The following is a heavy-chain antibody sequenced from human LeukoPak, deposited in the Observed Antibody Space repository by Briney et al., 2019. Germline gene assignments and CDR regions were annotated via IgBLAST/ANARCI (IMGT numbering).Heavy chain of an antibody. J-gene: IGHJ6*02. CDR1: GYTFTSYD. CDR3: ASWPRYCSSTSCHVTYYYYGMDV. V-gene: IGHV1-69*13. D-gene: IGHD2-2*01. Sequence: SVKVSCKASGYTFTSYDINWVRHATGQGLEWMGGIIPIFGTANYAQKFQGRVTITADESTSTAYMELSSLRPEDTAVYYCASWPRYCSSTSCHVTYYYYGMDVWGQGTTVTVSS. CDR2: IIPIFGTA.